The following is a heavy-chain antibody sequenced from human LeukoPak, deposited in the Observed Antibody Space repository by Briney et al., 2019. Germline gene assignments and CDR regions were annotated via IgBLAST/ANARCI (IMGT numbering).Heavy chain of an antibody. Sequence: GASVKISCKVSGYTLTELSMHWVRQAPGKGLEWMGGFDPEDGETIYAQKFQGRVTMTEDTSTDTAYMELSSLRSEDTAVYYCARKIAVAGTFDYWGQGTLVTVSS. J-gene: IGHJ4*02. CDR1: GYTLTELS. CDR3: ARKIAVAGTFDY. V-gene: IGHV1-24*01. CDR2: FDPEDGET. D-gene: IGHD6-19*01.